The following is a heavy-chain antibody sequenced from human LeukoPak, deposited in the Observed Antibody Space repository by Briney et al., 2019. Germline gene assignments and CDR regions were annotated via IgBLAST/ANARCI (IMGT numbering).Heavy chain of an antibody. CDR1: GGSFSGYY. CDR2: INHSGST. J-gene: IGHJ4*02. Sequence: PSETLSLTCAVYGGSFSGYYWSWIRQPPGKGLEWIGEINHSGSTNYNPSLKSRVAISVDTSKNQFSLKLSSVTAADTAVYYCARARMVRGVTKDPFDYWGQGTLVTVSS. CDR3: ARARMVRGVTKDPFDY. V-gene: IGHV4-34*01. D-gene: IGHD3-10*01.